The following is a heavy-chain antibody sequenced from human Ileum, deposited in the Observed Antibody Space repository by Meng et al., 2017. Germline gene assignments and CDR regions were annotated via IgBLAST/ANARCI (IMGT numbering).Heavy chain of an antibody. CDR2: ISHGGST. D-gene: IGHD6-19*01. CDR3: AAKAVAVPADS. J-gene: IGHJ5*01. V-gene: IGHV4-4*02. Sequence: GPGPMTPSGTRSRNVTGPVVPITSTFWVNWVRQPPGKGLEWIGEISHGGSTNYNPSLHGRVTISLDKSKNQISLNLNSVTAADTAVYYCAAKAVAVPADSWGQGALVTVFS. CDR1: VVPITSTFW.